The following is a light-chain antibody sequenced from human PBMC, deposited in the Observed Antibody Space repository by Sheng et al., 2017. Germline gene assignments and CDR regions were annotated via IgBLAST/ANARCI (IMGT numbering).Light chain of an antibody. CDR1: QGITNY. Sequence: DIQITQSPSSLSASVGDRVTITCRASQGITNYLAWYQQKPGTVPKILIYAASTLHSGVPSRFSASGSGTDFTLTIGSLQPEDVATYYCQKYDSAPFTFGPGTKVDIK. CDR2: AAS. J-gene: IGKJ3*01. CDR3: QKYDSAPFT. V-gene: IGKV1-27*01.